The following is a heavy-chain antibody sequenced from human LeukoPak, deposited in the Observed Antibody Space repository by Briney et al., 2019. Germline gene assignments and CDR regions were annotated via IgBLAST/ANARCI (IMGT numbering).Heavy chain of an antibody. CDR2: INWNGDST. Sequence: GGSLRLSCAASGFSFDGYGLTWVRQAPGKGLEWVSGINWNGDSTDYADSVKGRFTVSRDNAKNSLYLQMNSLRAEDTALYYCARDLRVVITGSFDSWGQGTLVTVSS. D-gene: IGHD3-22*01. V-gene: IGHV3-20*04. J-gene: IGHJ4*02. CDR1: GFSFDGYG. CDR3: ARDLRVVITGSFDS.